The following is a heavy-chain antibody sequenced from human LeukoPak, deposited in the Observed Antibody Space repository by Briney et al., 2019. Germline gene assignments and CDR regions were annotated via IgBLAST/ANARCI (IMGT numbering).Heavy chain of an antibody. CDR2: ISAYNGNT. D-gene: IGHD5-18*01. CDR3: ARSLNGIQLWLPDYYYYYGMDV. Sequence: ASVKVSCKASGYTFTSYGISWVRQAPGQGLEWMGWISAYNGNTNYAQKLQGRVTMTTDTSTSTAYMEPRSLRSDDTAVYYCARSLNGIQLWLPDYYYYYGMDVWGQGTTVTVSS. J-gene: IGHJ6*02. CDR1: GYTFTSYG. V-gene: IGHV1-18*01.